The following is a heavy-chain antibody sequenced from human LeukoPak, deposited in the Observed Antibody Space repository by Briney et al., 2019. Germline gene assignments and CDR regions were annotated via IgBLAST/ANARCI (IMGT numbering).Heavy chain of an antibody. CDR2: ISWNSGSI. CDR1: GFIFEDYA. V-gene: IGHV3-9*01. J-gene: IGHJ2*01. D-gene: IGHD3-16*01. CDR3: TKDVFDFGGYFEL. Sequence: PGRSLRLSCAASGFIFEDYAMHWLRQAPGKGLEWVSGISWNSGSIGYAASVKGRFTISRDNAKNSLYLQMNSLRTEDTAFYYCTKDVFDFGGYFELWGRGTLVTVSS.